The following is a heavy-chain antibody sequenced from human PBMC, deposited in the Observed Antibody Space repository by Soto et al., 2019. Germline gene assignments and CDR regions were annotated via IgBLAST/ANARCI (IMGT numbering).Heavy chain of an antibody. CDR1: GFSLSSTRMA. CDR3: AHIVVAGLGYYFDY. J-gene: IGHJ4*02. CDR2: IYWDDDK. V-gene: IGHV2-5*02. Sequence: QITLKESGPPLVKPTQTLTLTCTFSGFSLSSTRMAVGWIRQPPGKALEWLALIYWDDDKRYSPFLKSRLTITKDTSKTQVVLTMSNMVPVDTARYYCAHIVVAGLGYYFDYWGQGTLVTVSS. D-gene: IGHD6-19*01.